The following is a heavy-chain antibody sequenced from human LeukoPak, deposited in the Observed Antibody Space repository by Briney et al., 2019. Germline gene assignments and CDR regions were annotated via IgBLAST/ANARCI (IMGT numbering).Heavy chain of an antibody. Sequence: GGSLRLSCAASGFSFSTYAMHWVRQAPGKGLEWVGVISYNGSHKYYAGSVKGRFTISRDNSKNTLYLQMNGLRTDDTSTYYCARRIVTPTTGALDIWGQGTRATVSS. D-gene: IGHD1-26*01. CDR1: GFSFSTYA. CDR3: ARRIVTPTTGALDI. CDR2: ISYNGSHK. J-gene: IGHJ3*02. V-gene: IGHV3-30-3*01.